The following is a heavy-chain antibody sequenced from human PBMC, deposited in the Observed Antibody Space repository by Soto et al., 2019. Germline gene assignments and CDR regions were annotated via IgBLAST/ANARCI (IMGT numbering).Heavy chain of an antibody. CDR3: ARSLIAVAGMRHYYYGMDV. V-gene: IGHV4-34*01. D-gene: IGHD6-19*01. Sequence: SETLSLTCAVYGGSFSGYYWSWIRQPPGKGLEWIGEINHSGSTNYNPSLKSRVTISVDTSKNQFSLKLSSVTAADTAVYYCARSLIAVAGMRHYYYGMDVWGQGTTVTVSS. CDR2: INHSGST. J-gene: IGHJ6*02. CDR1: GGSFSGYY.